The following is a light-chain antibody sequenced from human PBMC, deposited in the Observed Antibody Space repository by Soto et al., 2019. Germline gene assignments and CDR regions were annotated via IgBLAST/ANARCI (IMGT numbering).Light chain of an antibody. Sequence: QSVLTQPASVSGSPGQSITISCTGTSSDVGGYNFVSWYQQQSGKAPKLMIHEVSNRPSGVSNRVSGSKSGNTASLTISGLQAEDEADYYCSSFTRSRAYVFGSGTKVTVL. CDR2: EVS. CDR1: SSDVGGYNF. J-gene: IGLJ1*01. CDR3: SSFTRSRAYV. V-gene: IGLV2-14*01.